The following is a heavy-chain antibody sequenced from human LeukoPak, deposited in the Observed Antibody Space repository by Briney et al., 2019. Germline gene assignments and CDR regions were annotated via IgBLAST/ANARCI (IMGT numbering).Heavy chain of an antibody. CDR3: AKDLASMTYFDY. CDR1: GFTFTSYG. CDR2: IRYDGSNK. Sequence: GGSLRLSCAASGFTFTSYGMHWVRQAPGKGLEWVAFIRYDGSNKYYADSVQGRFTISRDNSKNTLYLQMNTLRGEDTSVYCCAKDLASMTYFDYLGQGTLVTVSS. D-gene: IGHD6-6*01. J-gene: IGHJ4*02. V-gene: IGHV3-30*02.